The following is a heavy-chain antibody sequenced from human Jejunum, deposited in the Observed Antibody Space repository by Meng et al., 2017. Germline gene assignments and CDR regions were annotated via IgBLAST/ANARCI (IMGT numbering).Heavy chain of an antibody. Sequence: GQLVGFGGGVVQPGGSLGLSCAASGFIFRNYGMHWVRQAPGKGLEWVAVIWHDGSKVFYADSVRGRFTISRDNSHNTVDLQMNSVRVDDTAVYFCLRGRDYWGQGTLVTVSS. CDR3: LRGRDY. CDR2: IWHDGSKV. D-gene: IGHD3-10*01. CDR1: GFIFRNYG. J-gene: IGHJ4*02. V-gene: IGHV3-33*01.